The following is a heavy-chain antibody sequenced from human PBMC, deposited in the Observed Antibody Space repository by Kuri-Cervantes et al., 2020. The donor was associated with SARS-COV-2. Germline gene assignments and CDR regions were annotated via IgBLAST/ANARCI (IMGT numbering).Heavy chain of an antibody. J-gene: IGHJ4*02. Sequence: SQTLSLTCVVYDGSFSGYSWTWIRQPPGKGLEWIGEINHSGSTNYNPSLKTRVTISVDTSKNQFSLRLSSVTAADTAVYYRARHGSYGWELSPYYFDYWGQGTLVTVSS. V-gene: IGHV4-34*01. D-gene: IGHD1-26*01. CDR1: DGSFSGYS. CDR2: INHSGST. CDR3: ARHGSYGWELSPYYFDY.